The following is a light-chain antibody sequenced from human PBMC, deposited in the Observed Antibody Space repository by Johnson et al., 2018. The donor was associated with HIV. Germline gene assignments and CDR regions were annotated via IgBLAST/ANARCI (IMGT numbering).Light chain of an antibody. CDR2: DND. V-gene: IGLV1-51*02. J-gene: IGLJ1*01. Sequence: VLTQPPSVSAAPGRWVTVSCSGTTSNIGDHSVSWFQHLPGAAPKLLIYDNDRRPSGVPDRFSGSRSAASATLDITGPQRGDEGDYSCATWEASLSANVFGPGTKVTVL. CDR3: ATWEASLSANV. CDR1: TSNIGDHS.